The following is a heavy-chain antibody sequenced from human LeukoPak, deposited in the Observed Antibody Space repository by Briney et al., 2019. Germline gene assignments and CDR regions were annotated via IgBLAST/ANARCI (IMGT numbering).Heavy chain of an antibody. CDR1: GGSFSGYY. V-gene: IGHV4-34*01. J-gene: IGHJ4*02. D-gene: IGHD3-22*01. CDR2: IYYSGST. Sequence: PSETLSLTCAVYGGSFSGYYWSWIRQPPGKGLEWIGSIYYSGSTYYNPSLKSRVTISVDTSKNQFSLKLSSVTAADTAVYYCARHPYYYDSSGFGYWGQGTLVTVSS. CDR3: ARHPYYYDSSGFGY.